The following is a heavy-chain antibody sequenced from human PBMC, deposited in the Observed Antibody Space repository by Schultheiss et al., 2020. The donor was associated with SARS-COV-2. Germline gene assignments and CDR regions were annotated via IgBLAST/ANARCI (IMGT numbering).Heavy chain of an antibody. Sequence: GGSLRLSCAASGFTFSSYSMNWVRQAPGKGLEWVSYISSSGSTIYYADSVKGRFTISRDNAKNSLYLEMNSLRAEDTAVYYCARGHGGNLNRFLGALYWGQGTLVTVSS. D-gene: IGHD4-23*01. V-gene: IGHV3-48*01. CDR1: GFTFSSYS. CDR3: ARGHGGNLNRFLGALY. CDR2: ISSSGSTI. J-gene: IGHJ4*02.